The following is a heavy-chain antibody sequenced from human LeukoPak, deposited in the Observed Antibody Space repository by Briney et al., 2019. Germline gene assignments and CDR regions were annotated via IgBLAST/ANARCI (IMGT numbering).Heavy chain of an antibody. CDR1: GGSISSYY. CDR2: IYYSGST. D-gene: IGHD2-2*01. Sequence: TSETLSLTCTVSGGSISSYYWSWIRQPPGKGLEWIGYIYYSGSTNYNPSLKSRVTISVDTSKNQFSLKLSSVTAADTAVYYCARDNRGYCSSTSCHNWFDPWGQGTLVTVSS. J-gene: IGHJ5*02. CDR3: ARDNRGYCSSTSCHNWFDP. V-gene: IGHV4-59*12.